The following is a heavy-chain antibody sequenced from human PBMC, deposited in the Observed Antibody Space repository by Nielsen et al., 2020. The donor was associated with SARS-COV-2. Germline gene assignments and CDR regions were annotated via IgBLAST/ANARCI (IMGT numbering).Heavy chain of an antibody. J-gene: IGHJ4*02. CDR3: ARIITIFGVVIALDY. D-gene: IGHD3-3*01. V-gene: IGHV4-34*01. Sequence: SQTLSLTCAVYGGSFSGYYWSWVRQPPGKGLEWIGEIYHSGSTNYNPSLKSRVTISVDKSKNQFSLKLSSVTAADTAVYYCARIITIFGVVIALDYWGQGTLVTVSS. CDR2: IYHSGST. CDR1: GGSFSGYY.